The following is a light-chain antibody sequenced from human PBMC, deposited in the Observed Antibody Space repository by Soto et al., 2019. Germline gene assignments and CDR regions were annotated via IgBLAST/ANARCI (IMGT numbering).Light chain of an antibody. Sequence: EIVLTQSPATLSLSPGERATLSCRASQSVSSYLAWYQQKPGQAPRLLIYDASNRATGLPARFSGSGSGTDFALTISSLDLEDFAGSYCQPRSSWPPTVGQGTKLEIK. CDR2: DAS. CDR3: QPRSSWPPT. V-gene: IGKV3-11*01. J-gene: IGKJ2*01. CDR1: QSVSSY.